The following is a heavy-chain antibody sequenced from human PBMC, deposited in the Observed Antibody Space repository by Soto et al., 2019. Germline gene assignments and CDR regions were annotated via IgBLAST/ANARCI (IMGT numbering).Heavy chain of an antibody. CDR3: ARADCSSTNCYLVAALPDY. CDR1: GGTFSSYA. V-gene: IGHV1-69*06. Sequence: QVQLVQSGAEVKKPGSSVKVSCKASGGTFSSYAISWVRQAPGQGLEWMGGIIPIFGTANYAQKFQGRVTITADKSTSTAYMELSSLRSEDTAVYYCARADCSSTNCYLVAALPDYWGQGTLVTVSS. J-gene: IGHJ4*02. D-gene: IGHD2-2*01. CDR2: IIPIFGTA.